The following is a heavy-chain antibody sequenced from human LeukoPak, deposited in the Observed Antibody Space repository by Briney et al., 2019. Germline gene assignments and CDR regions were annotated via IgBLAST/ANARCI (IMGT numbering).Heavy chain of an antibody. CDR3: ARGGFVAAAVFDP. J-gene: IGHJ5*02. Sequence: GESLQISCQGSGYSFTSYWIGWVRQMPGKGLEWMGIIYPGDSDTRYSPSFQGQVTISADKSISTAYLQWSSLKASDTAMYYCARGGFVAAAVFDPWGQGTLVTVSS. V-gene: IGHV5-51*01. D-gene: IGHD6-13*01. CDR2: IYPGDSDT. CDR1: GYSFTSYW.